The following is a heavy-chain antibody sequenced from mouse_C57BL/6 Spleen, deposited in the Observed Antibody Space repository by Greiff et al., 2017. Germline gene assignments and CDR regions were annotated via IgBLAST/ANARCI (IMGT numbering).Heavy chain of an antibody. J-gene: IGHJ3*01. Sequence: VQLQESGAELVRPGASVKLSCKASGYTFTDYYINWVKQRPGQGLEWIARIYPGSGNTYYNEKFKGKATLTAEKSSSTAYRQLSSLTSEDSAVYFCAMDSYGNFFAYWGQGTLVTVSA. V-gene: IGHV1-76*01. CDR2: IYPGSGNT. CDR1: GYTFTDYY. D-gene: IGHD2-10*02. CDR3: AMDSYGNFFAY.